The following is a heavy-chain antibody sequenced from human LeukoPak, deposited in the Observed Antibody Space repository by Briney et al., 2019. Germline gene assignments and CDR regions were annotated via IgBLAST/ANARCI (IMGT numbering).Heavy chain of an antibody. CDR1: GDSITSGNYY. CDR2: IYADGT. Sequence: SETLSLTCIVSGDSITSGNYYWSWIRRPAGKGLEWIGRIYADGTNYNPSLKSRVTISIDTSKNQFSLKMTSVTAADTAVYYCARAREDTATTNGYFYYYYYYMDVWGKGTTVTVSS. CDR3: ARAREDTATTNGYFYYYYYYMDV. V-gene: IGHV4-61*02. J-gene: IGHJ6*03. D-gene: IGHD5-18*01.